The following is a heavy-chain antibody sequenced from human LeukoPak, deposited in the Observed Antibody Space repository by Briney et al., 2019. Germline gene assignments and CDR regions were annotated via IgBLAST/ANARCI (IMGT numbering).Heavy chain of an antibody. CDR1: GGSISDSLYH. V-gene: IGHV4-39*01. CDR2: VYYRGNT. J-gene: IGHJ4*01. CDR3: SRLFSGSPGDY. Sequence: SETLSLTCAVSGGSISDSLYHWGWTRQPPGKGLEWIGSVYYRGNTYYNPSLKSRVTISVDMSKNQFSLKVNSVTAADTVVYLCSRLFSGSPGDYWGQGILVTVSS. D-gene: IGHD1-26*01.